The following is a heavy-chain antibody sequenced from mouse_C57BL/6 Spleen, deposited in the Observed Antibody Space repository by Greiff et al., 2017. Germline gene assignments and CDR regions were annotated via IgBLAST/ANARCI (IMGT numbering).Heavy chain of an antibody. V-gene: IGHV1-64*01. Sequence: VQLQQPGAELVKPGASVKLSCKASGYTFTSYWMHWVKQRPGQGLEWIGMIHPNGGSTNYNEKFKSKATLTVDKSSSTAYMQLSSLTSEDSAVYYCARVRLRVGSSMDYWGQGTSVTVSS. CDR3: ARVRLRVGSSMDY. J-gene: IGHJ4*01. CDR1: GYTFTSYW. CDR2: IHPNGGST. D-gene: IGHD2-4*01.